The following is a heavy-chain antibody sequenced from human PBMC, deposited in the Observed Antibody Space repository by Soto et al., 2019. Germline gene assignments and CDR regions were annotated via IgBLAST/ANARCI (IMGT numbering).Heavy chain of an antibody. D-gene: IGHD3-9*01. J-gene: IGHJ4*02. V-gene: IGHV3-30*03. CDR1: GFTFNSHA. CDR2: ISYDGSNK. CDR3: ATFRYFDLPVTTH. Sequence: QVQLVESGGGVVQPGRSLRLSCAASGFTFNSHAMHWVRQAPGKGLEWVAVISYDGSNKYYADSVKGRFTISRDNSKNTLSLQLHSLRAEDTAVYYCATFRYFDLPVTTHWGQGTLVTVSS.